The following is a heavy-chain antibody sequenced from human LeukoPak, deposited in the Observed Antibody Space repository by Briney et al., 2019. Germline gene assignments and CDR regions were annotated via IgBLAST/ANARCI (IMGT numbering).Heavy chain of an antibody. J-gene: IGHJ4*02. CDR2: INPNSGGT. Sequence: ASVKVSCKASGYTFTGYYMHWVRQAPGQGLEWMGWINPNSGGTNYAQKFQGRVTMTRDTSISTAYMELSSLRSDDTAVYYCARDSAEVYAIFDYWGQGTLVTVSS. CDR3: ARDSAEVYAIFDY. CDR1: GYTFTGYY. V-gene: IGHV1-2*02. D-gene: IGHD2-8*01.